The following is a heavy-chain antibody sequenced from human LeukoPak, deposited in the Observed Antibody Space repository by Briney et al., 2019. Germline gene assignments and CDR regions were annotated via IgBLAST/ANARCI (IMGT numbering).Heavy chain of an antibody. V-gene: IGHV3-23*01. J-gene: IGHJ4*02. D-gene: IGHD1-26*01. CDR1: GFTFSSSA. CDR2: IGGGGGTT. Sequence: GGSLRLSCAASGFTFSSSALSWVRQAPGRGLEWVSAIGGGGGTTYYADSVKGRFTISRDISRNTLYLQMHSLRAEDTAIFYCARTGVGGGYRFDYWGQGTLVTVSS. CDR3: ARTGVGGGYRFDY.